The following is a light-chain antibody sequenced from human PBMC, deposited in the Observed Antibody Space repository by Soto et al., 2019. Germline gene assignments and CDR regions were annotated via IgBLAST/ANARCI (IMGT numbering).Light chain of an antibody. V-gene: IGKV3-20*01. CDR1: QSVGSNF. Sequence: EFVLTQSPGTLSLSPGERATLSCRASQSVGSNFLAWYQQKPGQAPRILIYGASTRAAGIPDRFSGSGSGTDFTLAISRLEPEDFAVYYCQQYVSSPPLTFGGGTKVEIK. J-gene: IGKJ4*01. CDR2: GAS. CDR3: QQYVSSPPLT.